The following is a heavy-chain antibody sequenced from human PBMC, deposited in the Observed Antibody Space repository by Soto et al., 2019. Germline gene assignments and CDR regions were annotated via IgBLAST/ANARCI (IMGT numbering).Heavy chain of an antibody. CDR2: INTSNGHT. V-gene: IGHV1-3*04. D-gene: IGHD3-10*01. J-gene: IGHJ6*01. Sequence: QAPFVQSGAEVKKPGASVQVSCKASGYSFTSYPVHWVRQAPGQRPEWMGWINTSNGHTKYSENFQGRVIMTRDTSASTVYMDLRSLRSEDTALYYCAREGVAVFGPLQNCYYYAMDVWGQGTTVIVSS. CDR3: AREGVAVFGPLQNCYYYAMDV. CDR1: GYSFTSYP.